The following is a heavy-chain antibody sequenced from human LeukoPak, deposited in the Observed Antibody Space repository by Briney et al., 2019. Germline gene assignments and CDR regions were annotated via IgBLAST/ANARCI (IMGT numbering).Heavy chain of an antibody. CDR2: IKQDGSEK. CDR1: GFTFSSYW. V-gene: IGHV3-7*01. D-gene: IGHD2-15*01. Sequence: GGSLRLSCAASGFTFSSYWMSWVRQAPGKGLEWVANIKQDGSEKYYVDSVKGRFTISRDNAKNSLYLQMNSLRAEDTAVYYCARFLGCCSGGSCYSRWFDPWGQGTLVTVSS. J-gene: IGHJ5*02. CDR3: ARFLGCCSGGSCYSRWFDP.